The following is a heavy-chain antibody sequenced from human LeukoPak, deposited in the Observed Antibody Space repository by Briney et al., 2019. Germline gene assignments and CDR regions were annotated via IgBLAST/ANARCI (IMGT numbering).Heavy chain of an antibody. J-gene: IGHJ6*03. D-gene: IGHD3-22*01. CDR1: GDSVSSNSAA. CDR3: ARVKYDSSGYYYSRPYYYMDV. V-gene: IGHV6-1*01. Sequence: SQTLSLTCAISGDSVSSNSAAWNWIRQSPSRGLEWLGRTYYRSKWYNDYAVSVKSRITINPDTSKNQFSLKLSSVTAADTAVYYCARVKYDSSGYYYSRPYYYMDVWGKGTTVTISS. CDR2: TYYRSKWYN.